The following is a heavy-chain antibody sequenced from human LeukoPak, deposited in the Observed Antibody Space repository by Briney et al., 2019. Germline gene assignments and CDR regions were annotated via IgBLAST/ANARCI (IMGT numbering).Heavy chain of an antibody. V-gene: IGHV3-23*01. CDR2: IRGSGGGT. D-gene: IGHD6-19*01. CDR3: AKAGIGVVGYFDY. Sequence: PGGSLRLSCAASGXTFSSYAVSWVRQAPGKGLEWVSTIRGSGGGTYYADSVKGRFTISRDNSKNTLYLQMNSLRDEDTALYYCAKAGIGVVGYFDYWGQGTLVTVSS. J-gene: IGHJ4*02. CDR1: GXTFSSYA.